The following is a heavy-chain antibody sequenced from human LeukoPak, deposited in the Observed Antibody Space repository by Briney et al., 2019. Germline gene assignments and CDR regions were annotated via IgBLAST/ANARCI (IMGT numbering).Heavy chain of an antibody. CDR3: ARRYALLRFLDY. Sequence: ASVKVSCKASGYTFTSYGITWVRQAPGQGLEWMGWISAYNANTNYAQNLQDRVTMTTDTSTNTAYMELRSLRSDDTAVYYCARRYALLRFLDYWGQGTLVTVSS. CDR1: GYTFTSYG. J-gene: IGHJ4*02. D-gene: IGHD3-3*01. CDR2: ISAYNANT. V-gene: IGHV1-18*01.